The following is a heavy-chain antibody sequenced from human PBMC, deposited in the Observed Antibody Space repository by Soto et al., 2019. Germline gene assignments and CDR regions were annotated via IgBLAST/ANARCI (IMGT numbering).Heavy chain of an antibody. V-gene: IGHV3-74*01. CDR2: INSDGSST. CDR3: ARDIVKQSSLDP. J-gene: IGHJ5*02. D-gene: IGHD3-16*02. CDR1: GFTFSSYC. Sequence: GGSLRLSSAASGFTFSSYCMHWVRQAPGKGLVWVSRINSDGSSTSYADSVKGRFTISRDNAKNTLYLQMNSLRAEDTAVYYCARDIVKQSSLDPWGQGTLVTVSS.